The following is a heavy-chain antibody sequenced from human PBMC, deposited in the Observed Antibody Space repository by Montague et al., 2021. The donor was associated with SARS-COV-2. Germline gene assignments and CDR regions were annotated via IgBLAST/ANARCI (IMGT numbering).Heavy chain of an antibody. J-gene: IGHJ4*02. Sequence: SETLSLTCTVSGGSISSSLYYWGWIRQPPGKGLEWIGSIYYSGSTYYSPSLKSRVTISVDTSKNQFSLKLSSVTAADTAVYYCARISGKSVHLWGQGTLVTVSS. V-gene: IGHV4-39*07. D-gene: IGHD3-3*02. CDR1: GGSISSSLYY. CDR2: IYYSGST. CDR3: ARISGKSVHL.